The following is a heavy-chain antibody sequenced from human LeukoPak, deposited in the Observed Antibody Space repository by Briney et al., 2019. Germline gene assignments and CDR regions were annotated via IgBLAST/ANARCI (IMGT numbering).Heavy chain of an antibody. CDR1: GFPFSSYA. J-gene: IGHJ4*02. CDR2: ISYDGSNK. V-gene: IGHV3-30-3*01. D-gene: IGHD3-9*01. CDR3: ASTDI. Sequence: GSLELSCAASGFPFSSYAMHWVRPAPGKGLEWVAVISYDGSNKYYADSVKGRFTISRDNSKNTLYLQMNSLRAEDTAVYCCASTDIWGQGTLVTVSS.